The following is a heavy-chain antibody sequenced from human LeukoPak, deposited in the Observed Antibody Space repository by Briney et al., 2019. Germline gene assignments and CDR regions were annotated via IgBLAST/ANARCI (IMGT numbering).Heavy chain of an antibody. J-gene: IGHJ4*02. CDR2: IYHSGST. Sequence: PSETLSLTRSVSGYSISSGYYWGWIRQPPGKGLEWIGSIYHSGSTYYNPSLKSRVTISVDTSKNQFSLKLSSVTAADTAVYYCARDPYYYDSSGYYWGQGTLVTVSS. V-gene: IGHV4-38-2*02. CDR3: ARDPYYYDSSGYY. CDR1: GYSISSGYY. D-gene: IGHD3-22*01.